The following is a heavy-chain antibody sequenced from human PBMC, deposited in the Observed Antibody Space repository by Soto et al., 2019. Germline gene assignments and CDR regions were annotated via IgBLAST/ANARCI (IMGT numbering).Heavy chain of an antibody. Sequence: WVSVKVSCKASGGTFSSYAISWVRQAPGQGLEWMGGIIHIFGTANYAQKFQGRVTITADESTSTAYMELSSLRSEDTAVYYCARDGRYSYGFYYYYYGMDVWGQGTTVTVSS. CDR1: GGTFSSYA. V-gene: IGHV1-69*13. D-gene: IGHD5-18*01. J-gene: IGHJ6*02. CDR2: IIHIFGTA. CDR3: ARDGRYSYGFYYYYYGMDV.